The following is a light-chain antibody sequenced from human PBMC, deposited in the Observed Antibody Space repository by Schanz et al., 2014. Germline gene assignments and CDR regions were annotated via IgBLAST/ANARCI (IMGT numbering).Light chain of an antibody. J-gene: IGLJ2*01. CDR1: SNDVGGYNY. V-gene: IGLV2-8*01. CDR2: QVT. Sequence: QSALTQPPSASGSPGQSVTISCTGTSNDVGGYNYVSWYQQHPGKAPKVMISQVTKRPSGVPDRFSGSKSDNTASLTVSGLQAEDEADYYCSSYAGLTNRCLFGGGTKVTVL. CDR3: SSYAGLTNRCL.